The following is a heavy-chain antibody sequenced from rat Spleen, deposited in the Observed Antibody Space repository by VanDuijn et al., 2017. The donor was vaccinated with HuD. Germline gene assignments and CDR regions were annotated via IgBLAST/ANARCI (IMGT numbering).Heavy chain of an antibody. CDR1: GFTFSNYD. D-gene: IGHD1-9*01. Sequence: EVQLVESGGGLVQPGRSLKLSCAASGFTFSNYDMAWVRQAPTKGLEWVASISTGGGKTYYRDSVKGRFTISRNNAKSTLFLQMDSLRSEDTATYYCARRHYGYTDYFDYWGQGVMVTVSS. CDR2: ISTGGGKT. V-gene: IGHV5S23*01. CDR3: ARRHYGYTDYFDY. J-gene: IGHJ2*01.